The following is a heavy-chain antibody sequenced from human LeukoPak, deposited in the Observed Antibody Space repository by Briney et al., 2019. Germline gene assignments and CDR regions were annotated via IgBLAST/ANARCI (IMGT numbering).Heavy chain of an antibody. J-gene: IGHJ4*02. CDR2: ISAYNGNT. Sequence: ASVKVSCKASGYTFTSYGISWVRQAPGQGLEWMGWISAYNGNTNYAQKLQGRVTMTTDTSTSTAYVELRSLRSDDTAVYYCARDLPTVTTLFDYWGQGTLVTVSS. D-gene: IGHD4-11*01. CDR1: GYTFTSYG. V-gene: IGHV1-18*04. CDR3: ARDLPTVTTLFDY.